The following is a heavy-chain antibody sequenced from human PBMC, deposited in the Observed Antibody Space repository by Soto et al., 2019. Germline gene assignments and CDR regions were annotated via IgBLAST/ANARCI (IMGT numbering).Heavy chain of an antibody. CDR3: ARVIAATDTISVWFDP. V-gene: IGHV4-30-2*01. D-gene: IGHD6-13*01. CDR1: GDTISTGGYT. Sequence: SETLSLTCDVSGDTISTGGYTWAWIRQPPGKGLEWIGYIYHSGSTYYNPSLKSRVTISVDRSKNQFSLKLNSVTAADTAVYYCARVIAATDTISVWFDPWGQGTLVTVSS. J-gene: IGHJ5*02. CDR2: IYHSGST.